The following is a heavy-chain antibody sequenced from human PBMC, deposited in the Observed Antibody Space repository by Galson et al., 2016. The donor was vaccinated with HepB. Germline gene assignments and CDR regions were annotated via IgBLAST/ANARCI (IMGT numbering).Heavy chain of an antibody. J-gene: IGHJ5*02. V-gene: IGHV3-23*01. CDR1: GFPFNTYA. Sequence: SLRLSCAASGFPFNTYAMPWVRQAPGKGLEWVSGVSGLAGSTYYADSVKGRFAISRDNFKNTPYLQMNSRRADDTAVYYCAKANIIMVTLGVFLDTWGQGALVTVSS. CDR3: AKANIIMVTLGVFLDT. D-gene: IGHD2-15*01. CDR2: VSGLAGST.